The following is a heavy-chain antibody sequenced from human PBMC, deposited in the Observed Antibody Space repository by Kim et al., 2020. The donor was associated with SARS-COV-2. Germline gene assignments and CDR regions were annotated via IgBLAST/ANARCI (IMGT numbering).Heavy chain of an antibody. Sequence: SETLSLTCTVSGGSISSGGYYWSWIRQHPGKGLEWIGYIYYSGSTYYNPSLKSRVTISVDTSKNQFSLKLSSVTAADTAVYYCARDVWSTSDDYEQHWYFDLWGRGTLVTVSS. CDR3: ARDVWSTSDDYEQHWYFDL. CDR2: IYYSGST. CDR1: GGSISSGGYY. D-gene: IGHD4-17*01. J-gene: IGHJ2*01. V-gene: IGHV4-31*03.